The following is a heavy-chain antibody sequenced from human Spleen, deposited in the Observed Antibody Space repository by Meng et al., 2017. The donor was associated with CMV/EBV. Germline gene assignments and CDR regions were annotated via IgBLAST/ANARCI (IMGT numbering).Heavy chain of an antibody. Sequence: GSLRLSCTVSGDSISSYYWSWIRQPPGKGLEWIGYIYYSGSTNFNPSFKSRVTIALDTSKNHFSLKLSSVTAADTAVYYCAIDVGRIVGATMYYYYGMDVWGQGTTVTVSS. D-gene: IGHD1-26*01. V-gene: IGHV4-59*01. J-gene: IGHJ6*02. CDR1: GDSISSYY. CDR3: AIDVGRIVGATMYYYYGMDV. CDR2: IYYSGST.